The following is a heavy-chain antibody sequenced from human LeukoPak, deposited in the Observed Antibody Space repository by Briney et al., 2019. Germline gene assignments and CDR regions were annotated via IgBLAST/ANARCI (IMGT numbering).Heavy chain of an antibody. CDR1: GGSIRSGSYY. CDR3: ARQGSSSWYKAFDI. V-gene: IGHV4-61*02. J-gene: IGHJ3*02. Sequence: SQTLSLTCTVSGGSIRSGSYYWSWIRQPAGKGLEWIGRIYTSGSTNYNPSLKGRVTISVDTSKNQFSLKLSSVTAADTAVYYCARQGSSSWYKAFDIWGQGTMVTVSS. D-gene: IGHD6-13*01. CDR2: IYTSGST.